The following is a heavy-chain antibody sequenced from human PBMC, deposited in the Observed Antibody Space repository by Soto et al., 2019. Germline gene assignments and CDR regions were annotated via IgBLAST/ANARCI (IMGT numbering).Heavy chain of an antibody. D-gene: IGHD3-22*01. V-gene: IGHV1-46*01. CDR1: GYTFTRHY. J-gene: IGHJ4*02. Sequence: ASVKVSCKASGYTFTRHYMHWVRQAPGQGLEWMGIINPSSGSISHAQKFQGRVTITRDTSASTAYMELSSLRSEDTAVYYCARGSGYYYWDDYWGQGTLVTVSS. CDR3: ARGSGYYYWDDY. CDR2: INPSSGSI.